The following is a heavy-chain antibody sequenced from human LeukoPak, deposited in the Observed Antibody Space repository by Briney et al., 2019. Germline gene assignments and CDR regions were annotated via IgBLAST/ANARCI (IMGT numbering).Heavy chain of an antibody. V-gene: IGHV6-1*01. J-gene: IGHJ3*02. CDR1: GDSVSSNSAA. D-gene: IGHD3-16*02. CDR3: ARDRYDYIWGSYRRSGAFDI. CDR2: TYYRSKWYN. Sequence: SQTLSLTCAISGDSVSSNSAAWNWIRQSPSRDLEWLVRTYYRSKWYNDYAVSVKSRITINPDTSKNQFSLQLNSVTPEDTAVYYCARDRYDYIWGSYRRSGAFDIWGQGTMVTVSS.